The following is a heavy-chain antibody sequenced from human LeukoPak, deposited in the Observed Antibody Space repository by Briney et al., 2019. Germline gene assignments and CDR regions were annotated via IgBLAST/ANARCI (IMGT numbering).Heavy chain of an antibody. CDR3: ARDPHGMDV. CDR1: GGSISSYY. V-gene: IGHV4-59*12. Sequence: SETLSLTCTVSGGSISSYYWSWIRQPPGKGLEWIGYIYYSGSTNYNPSLKSRVTMSVDTSKNQFSLKLSSVTAADTAVYYCARDPHGMDVWGQGTTVTVSS. J-gene: IGHJ6*02. CDR2: IYYSGST.